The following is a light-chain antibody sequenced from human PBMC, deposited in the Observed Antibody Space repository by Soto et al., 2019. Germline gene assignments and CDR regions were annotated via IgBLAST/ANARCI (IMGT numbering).Light chain of an antibody. V-gene: IGKV1-39*01. Sequence: DVQMTQYQSSLSASVGDRVTITCRASQSISSYLNWHQQKAGKAPKLLIHAASNLESGVPSRFSGSGSGTDFTLTISSLQPEDFATYYCQQSYGTWTFGQGTKVDIK. CDR1: QSISSY. J-gene: IGKJ1*01. CDR2: AAS. CDR3: QQSYGTWT.